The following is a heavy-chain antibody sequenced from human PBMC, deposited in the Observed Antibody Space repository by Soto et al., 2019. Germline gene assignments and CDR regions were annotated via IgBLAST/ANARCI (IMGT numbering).Heavy chain of an antibody. D-gene: IGHD2-8*01. J-gene: IGHJ4*02. CDR3: ARDGYCTNGVCYTVFDY. CDR2: IYYSGST. Sequence: PSETLSLTCTVSGGSISSGDYYWSWIRQPPGKGLEWIGYIYYSGSTYYNPSLKSRVTISVDTSKNQFSLKLSSVTAADTAVYYCARDGYCTNGVCYTVFDYWGQGTLVTSPQ. V-gene: IGHV4-30-4*01. CDR1: GGSISSGDYY.